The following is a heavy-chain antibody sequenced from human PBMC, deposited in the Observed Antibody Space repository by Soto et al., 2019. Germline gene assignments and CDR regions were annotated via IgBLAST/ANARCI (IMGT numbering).Heavy chain of an antibody. CDR1: GYTFTRYT. Sequence: QVQLVQSGAEVEKPGASVKVSCKASGYTFTRYTVHWVRQAPGQGLEWMAMINPSGGTTYYVQTFEGIVTLTSDTSTSTVFMDMSSLRSDDTAVYYCARMKGYGSEYFFDYWGQGTLVTVS. D-gene: IGHD3-16*01. J-gene: IGHJ4*02. CDR3: ARMKGYGSEYFFDY. CDR2: INPSGGTT. V-gene: IGHV1-46*01.